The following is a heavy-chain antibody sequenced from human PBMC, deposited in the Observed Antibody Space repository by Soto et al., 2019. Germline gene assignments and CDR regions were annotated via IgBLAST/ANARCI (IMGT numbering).Heavy chain of an antibody. CDR2: ISWNSGSI. Sequence: EVQLVESGGGLVQPGRSLRLSCAASGFTFDDYAMHWVRQAPGKGLEWVSGISWNSGSIGYADSVKGRFTISRDNAKNSLYLQMNSLRAEDTALYYCASLYYDFWSGGRDAFDIWGQGTMVTVSS. D-gene: IGHD3-3*01. J-gene: IGHJ3*02. CDR3: ASLYYDFWSGGRDAFDI. CDR1: GFTFDDYA. V-gene: IGHV3-9*01.